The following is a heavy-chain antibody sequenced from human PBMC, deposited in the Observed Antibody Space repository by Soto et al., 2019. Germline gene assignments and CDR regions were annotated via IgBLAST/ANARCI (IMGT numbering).Heavy chain of an antibody. CDR3: ARDRWFDP. CDR2: IYYSGST. J-gene: IGHJ5*02. V-gene: IGHV4-59*01. Sequence: SETLSLTCTVSGVSISSYYWSWIRQPPGEGLEWIGYIYYSGSTNYNPSLKSRVTISVDTSKNQFSLKLSSVTAADTAVYYCARDRWFDPWGQGTLVTVSS. CDR1: GVSISSYY.